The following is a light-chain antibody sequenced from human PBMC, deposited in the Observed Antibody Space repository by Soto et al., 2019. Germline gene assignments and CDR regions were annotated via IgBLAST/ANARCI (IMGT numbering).Light chain of an antibody. J-gene: IGKJ1*01. Sequence: EVVMTQSPATLSVSPGEGATLSCRATRAIGTNLGWYQQKPGQAPRLLIYDASIRDTGIPARFSGSGSGTEFTLTITSLQSEDFAVYYCQHYDRWPPTFGQGTEVEI. V-gene: IGKV3-15*01. CDR2: DAS. CDR3: QHYDRWPPT. CDR1: RAIGTN.